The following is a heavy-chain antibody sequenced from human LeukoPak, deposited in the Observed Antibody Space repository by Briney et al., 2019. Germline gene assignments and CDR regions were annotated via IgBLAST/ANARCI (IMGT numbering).Heavy chain of an antibody. CDR3: ARRTSITIFGVVRDAFDI. Sequence: NPGESLKISCKGSGYSFTSYWIGWVRQMPGKGLEWMGIIYPGDSDTRYSPSFQGQVTISADKSIGTAYLQWSSLKASDTAMYYCARRTSITIFGVVRDAFDIWGQGTMVTVSS. CDR1: GYSFTSYW. D-gene: IGHD3-3*01. J-gene: IGHJ3*02. V-gene: IGHV5-51*01. CDR2: IYPGDSDT.